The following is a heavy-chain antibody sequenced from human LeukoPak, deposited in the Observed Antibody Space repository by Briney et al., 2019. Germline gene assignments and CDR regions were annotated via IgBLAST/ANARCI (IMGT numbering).Heavy chain of an antibody. D-gene: IGHD3-10*01. CDR3: ATPHYGSGSYYHYYYGMDV. V-gene: IGHV1-24*01. CDR1: GYTLTELS. CDR2: FDPEDGET. Sequence: ASVKVSCKVSGYTLTELSMHWVRQAPGKGLEWMGGFDPEDGETIYAQKFQGRVTMTEDTSTDTAYMELSSLRSEDTAVYYCATPHYGSGSYYHYYYGMDVWGQGTTVTVSS. J-gene: IGHJ6*02.